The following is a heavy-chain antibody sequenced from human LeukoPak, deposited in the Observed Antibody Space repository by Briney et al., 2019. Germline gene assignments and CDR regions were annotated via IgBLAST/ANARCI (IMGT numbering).Heavy chain of an antibody. Sequence: SETLSLTCTVSGGSISSYYWSWIRQPPGKGLEWIGYIYCSGSTNYNPSLKSRVTISVDTSKNQFSLKLSSVTAADTAVYYCARDRYYDSSGDRSGWFDPWGQGTLVTVSS. CDR1: GGSISSYY. CDR2: IYCSGST. D-gene: IGHD3-22*01. CDR3: ARDRYYDSSGDRSGWFDP. J-gene: IGHJ5*02. V-gene: IGHV4-59*01.